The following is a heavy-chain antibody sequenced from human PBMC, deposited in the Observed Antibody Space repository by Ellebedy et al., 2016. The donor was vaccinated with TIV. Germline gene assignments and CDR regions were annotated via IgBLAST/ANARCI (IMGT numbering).Heavy chain of an antibody. CDR2: VSHRGSV. CDR3: ARDGGFEEYDNWFDP. D-gene: IGHD3-10*01. V-gene: IGHV4-34*01. Sequence: SETLSLXXTVVGGPLSDYYWSWIRQSPGKGLEWLGDVSHRGSVNYNPSLKSRITVSIDTSKKQFSLNLTSVTAADTAVYYCARDGGFEEYDNWFDPWGQGTLVTVSS. CDR1: GGPLSDYY. J-gene: IGHJ5*02.